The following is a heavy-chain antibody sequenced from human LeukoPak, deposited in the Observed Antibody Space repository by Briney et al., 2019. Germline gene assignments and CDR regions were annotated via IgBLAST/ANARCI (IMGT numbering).Heavy chain of an antibody. J-gene: IGHJ4*02. D-gene: IGHD1-26*01. Sequence: SETLSLTCTVSGGSISSSSYYWGWIRQPPGKGLEWIGGIYYSGSTYYNPSLKSRVTISVDTSKNQFSLKLSSVTAADTAVYYCAREGSNFDYWGQGTLVTVSS. CDR1: GGSISSSSYY. CDR2: IYYSGST. CDR3: AREGSNFDY. V-gene: IGHV4-39*02.